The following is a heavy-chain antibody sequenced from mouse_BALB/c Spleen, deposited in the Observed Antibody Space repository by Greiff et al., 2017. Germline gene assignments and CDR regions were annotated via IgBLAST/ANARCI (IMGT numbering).Heavy chain of an antibody. Sequence: QVQLQQSGPELVKPGASVRISCKASGYTFTSYYIHWVKQRPGQGLEWIGWIYPGNVNTKYNEKFKGKATLTADKSSSTAYMQLSSLTSEDSAVYFCARYYDGYMDYWGQGTSVTVSS. V-gene: IGHV1S56*01. CDR2: IYPGNVNT. J-gene: IGHJ4*01. D-gene: IGHD2-3*01. CDR3: ARYYDGYMDY. CDR1: GYTFTSYY.